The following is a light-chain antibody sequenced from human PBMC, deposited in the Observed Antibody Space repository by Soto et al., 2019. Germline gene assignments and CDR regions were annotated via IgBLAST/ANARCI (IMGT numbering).Light chain of an antibody. CDR3: LSHTGSRTV. J-gene: IGLJ3*02. CDR1: SSDVGDYNY. CDR2: EVT. Sequence: QSVLTQPASVSGSPGQSITISCTGASSDVGDYNYVSWYQEHPGQVPKLIIFEVTTRPSGVSDRFSGSRSGNTASLTISGLQAEDEADYYCLSHTGSRTVFGGGTKLTVL. V-gene: IGLV2-14*01.